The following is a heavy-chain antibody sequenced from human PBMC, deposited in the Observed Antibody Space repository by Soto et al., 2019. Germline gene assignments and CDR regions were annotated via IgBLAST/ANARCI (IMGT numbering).Heavy chain of an antibody. CDR1: GITFRNYG. Sequence: QEQLVESGGGVVQPGTSLRLSCAASGITFRNYGMHWVRQAPGKGLEWVAVIWYDGTTKFYPDSVKGRFTISRDNSKNKVYLEISSLGAGDTAVYYCATGDNYHGLGFWGQGTLVTVSS. V-gene: IGHV3-33*01. CDR3: ATGDNYHGLGF. CDR2: IWYDGTTK. D-gene: IGHD3-16*01. J-gene: IGHJ4*02.